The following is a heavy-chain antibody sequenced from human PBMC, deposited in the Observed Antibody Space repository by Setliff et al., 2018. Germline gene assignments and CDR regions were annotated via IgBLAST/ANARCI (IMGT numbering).Heavy chain of an antibody. V-gene: IGHV4-39*01. D-gene: IGHD5-12*01. CDR1: GVSISANHY. Sequence: ASETLSLTCTVSGVSISANHYWGWIRQPPGKGLEWIGSISYGGNTYYNPSLKSRLTISVDTSKNLFSLKLSSVTTADTAVYYCARHYGGGYEHFDYWGQGTLVTVSS. CDR3: ARHYGGGYEHFDY. J-gene: IGHJ4*02. CDR2: ISYGGNT.